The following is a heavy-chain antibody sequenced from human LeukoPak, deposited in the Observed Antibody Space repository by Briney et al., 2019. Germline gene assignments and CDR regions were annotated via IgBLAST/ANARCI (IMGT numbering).Heavy chain of an antibody. Sequence: SETLSLTCTVSGGSISSYYWSWIRQPPGKGLEWIGYIYYSGSTNYNPSLKSRVTISVDTSKNQFSLKLSSVTAADTAVYYCARELQSVDYWGQGTLVTVSS. CDR1: GGSISSYY. J-gene: IGHJ4*02. D-gene: IGHD4-11*01. CDR3: ARELQSVDY. V-gene: IGHV4-59*12. CDR2: IYYSGST.